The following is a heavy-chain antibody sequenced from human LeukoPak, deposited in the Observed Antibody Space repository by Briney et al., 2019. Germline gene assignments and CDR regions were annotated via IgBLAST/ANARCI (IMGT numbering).Heavy chain of an antibody. V-gene: IGHV4-34*01. Sequence: SETLSLTCAVYGGPFSGYYWSWIRQPPGKGLEWIGEINHSGSTNYNPSLKSRVTISVDTSKNQFSLKLSSVTAADTAVYYCASFRDSSGKFDYWGQGTLVTVSS. CDR2: INHSGST. CDR1: GGPFSGYY. J-gene: IGHJ4*02. D-gene: IGHD3-22*01. CDR3: ASFRDSSGKFDY.